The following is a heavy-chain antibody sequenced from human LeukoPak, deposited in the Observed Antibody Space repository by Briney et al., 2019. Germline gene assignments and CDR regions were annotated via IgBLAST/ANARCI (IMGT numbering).Heavy chain of an antibody. V-gene: IGHV4-34*01. Sequence: PSETLSLTCAVYGGSFSGYYWSWIRQPPGKGLEWIGEINHSGSTNYNPSLKSRVTISVDTSKNQFSLKLSSVTAADTAVYYCARVHVVVPAAMLYYYYYYMDVWGKGTTVTVSS. CDR3: ARVHVVVPAAMLYYYYYYMDV. J-gene: IGHJ6*03. D-gene: IGHD2-2*01. CDR2: INHSGST. CDR1: GGSFSGYY.